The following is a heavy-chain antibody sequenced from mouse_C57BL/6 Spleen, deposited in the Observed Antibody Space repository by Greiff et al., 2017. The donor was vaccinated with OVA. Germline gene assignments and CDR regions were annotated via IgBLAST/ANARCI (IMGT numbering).Heavy chain of an antibody. J-gene: IGHJ4*01. CDR3: ARGDSNYMDY. V-gene: IGHV1-82*01. CDR2: IYPGDGDT. Sequence: VQLQQSGPELVKPGASVKISCKASGYAFSSSWMNWVKQRPGKGLEWIGRIYPGDGDTNYNGKFKGKATLTADKSSSTAYMQLSSLTSEDSAVYFCARGDSNYMDYWGQGTSVTVSS. D-gene: IGHD2-5*01. CDR1: GYAFSSSW.